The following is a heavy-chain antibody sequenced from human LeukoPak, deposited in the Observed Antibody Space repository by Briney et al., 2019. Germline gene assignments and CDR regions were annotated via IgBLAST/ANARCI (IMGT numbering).Heavy chain of an antibody. CDR1: GGSISSRNW. J-gene: IGHJ6*02. CDR3: ARDLVDTAMAYGNYYYGMDV. V-gene: IGHV4-4*02. CDR2: IYHSGST. Sequence: SEALSLTCAVSGGSISSRNWWRWVRQPPGKGLEWIGEIYHSGSTNYNPSLKSRVTISVDKSKNQFSLKLSSVTAADTAVYYCARDLVDTAMAYGNYYYGMDVWGQGTTVTVSS. D-gene: IGHD5-18*01.